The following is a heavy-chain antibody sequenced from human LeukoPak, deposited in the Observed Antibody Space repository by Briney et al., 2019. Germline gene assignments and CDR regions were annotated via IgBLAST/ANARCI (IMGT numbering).Heavy chain of an antibody. Sequence: SQTLSLTCALSGDSVSSNSAAWNWIRQSPSRGLEWLGRTYYRSKWYNDYAVSVKSRITINPDTSKNQFSLQLNSVTPEDTAVYYCARAGPTIAAAGLRYWFDPWGQGTLVTVSS. CDR2: TYYRSKWYN. V-gene: IGHV6-1*01. D-gene: IGHD6-13*01. J-gene: IGHJ5*02. CDR1: GDSVSSNSAA. CDR3: ARAGPTIAAAGLRYWFDP.